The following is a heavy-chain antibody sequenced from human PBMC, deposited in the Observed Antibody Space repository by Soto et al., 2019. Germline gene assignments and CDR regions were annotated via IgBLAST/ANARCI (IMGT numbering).Heavy chain of an antibody. D-gene: IGHD3-16*01. V-gene: IGHV3-7*01. Sequence: EVQLVESGGGLVQPGGSLRLSCEASGFTFSDSWMDWVGQAPGKGPEWVANIKQDGSEKNYVDSVKGRFTISRDNAKNSLYLQMNSLRAEDTAVYYCASLGRHGWGQGTTVTVSS. CDR3: ASLGRHG. CDR2: IKQDGSEK. CDR1: GFTFSDSW. J-gene: IGHJ6*02.